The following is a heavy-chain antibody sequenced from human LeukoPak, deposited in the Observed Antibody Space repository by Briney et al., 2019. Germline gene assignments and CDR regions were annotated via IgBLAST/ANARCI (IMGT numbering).Heavy chain of an antibody. CDR2: IYTSGST. CDR1: GGSISSGSYY. Sequence: SETLSLTCTVSGGSISSGSYYWSWIQQPAGKGLEWIGRIYTSGSTNYNPSLRSRVTISVDTSKNQFSLKLSSVTAADTAVYYCARGGLQYYDSSGYSLDYWGQGTLVTVSS. V-gene: IGHV4-61*02. D-gene: IGHD3-22*01. J-gene: IGHJ4*02. CDR3: ARGGLQYYDSSGYSLDY.